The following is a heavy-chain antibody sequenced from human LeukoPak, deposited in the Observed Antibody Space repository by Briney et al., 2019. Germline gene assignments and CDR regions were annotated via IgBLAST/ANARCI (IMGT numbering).Heavy chain of an antibody. CDR1: GFTFNSYA. Sequence: GGSLRLSCAASGFTFNSYAIHWVRQAPGKGLEWVAVISYDGSNKYYAESVKGRFTISRDNSKNTLYLQLNSLRPDDTAVYYCARDQLAHSGYDTLFDYWGQGTLVTVSS. D-gene: IGHD5-12*01. J-gene: IGHJ4*02. CDR2: ISYDGSNK. V-gene: IGHV3-30*04. CDR3: ARDQLAHSGYDTLFDY.